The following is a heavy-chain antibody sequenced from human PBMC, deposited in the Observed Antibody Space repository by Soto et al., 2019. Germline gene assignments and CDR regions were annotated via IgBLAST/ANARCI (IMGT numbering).Heavy chain of an antibody. D-gene: IGHD3-3*01. CDR1: GFTFNHYW. V-gene: IGHV3-7*01. Sequence: GGSLRLSCAASGFTFNHYWMSWVRQAPGKGLEWVGNIKQDGNEKYYVDSVKGRFTISRDNAKNSLYLQTNSLRAEDTAVYYCARGSTIFGVTRYYFDYWGQGTPVTVSS. CDR3: ARGSTIFGVTRYYFDY. J-gene: IGHJ4*02. CDR2: IKQDGNEK.